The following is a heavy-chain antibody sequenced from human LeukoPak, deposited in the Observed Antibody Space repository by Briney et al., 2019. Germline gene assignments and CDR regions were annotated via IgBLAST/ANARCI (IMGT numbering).Heavy chain of an antibody. CDR3: ARRYCSGGSCYPLPDAFDI. J-gene: IGHJ3*02. CDR2: IYYSGST. V-gene: IGHV4-39*01. D-gene: IGHD2-15*01. CDR1: GGSISSSSYY. Sequence: SETLSLTCTVSGGSISSSSYYWGWIRQPPGKGPEWIGSIYYSGSTYYNPSLKSRVTISVDTSKNQFSLKLSSVTAADTAVYYCARRYCSGGSCYPLPDAFDIWGQGTMVTVSS.